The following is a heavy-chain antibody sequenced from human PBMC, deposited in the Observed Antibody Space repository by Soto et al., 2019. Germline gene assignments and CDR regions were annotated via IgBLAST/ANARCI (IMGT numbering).Heavy chain of an antibody. V-gene: IGHV3-48*01. CDR3: ARALWESSFNFDY. CDR1: GFTFSSYS. CDR2: ISSSSSTI. D-gene: IGHD6-13*01. Sequence: GGSLRLSCAASGFTFSSYSMNWVRQAPGKGLEWVSYISSSSSTIYYADSVKGRFTISRDNAKNSLYLQMNSLRAEDTAVYYCARALWESSFNFDYWGQGTLVTVSS. J-gene: IGHJ4*02.